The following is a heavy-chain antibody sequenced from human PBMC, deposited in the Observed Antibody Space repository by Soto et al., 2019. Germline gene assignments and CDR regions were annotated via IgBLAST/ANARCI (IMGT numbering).Heavy chain of an antibody. Sequence: GGSLRLSCAASGFTFSSYGMHWVRQAPGKGLEWVAVIWYDGSNKYYTDSVKGRFTFSRDNSKNTLYLQMNSLRAEDTAVYYCSDDQGYFDWLLSFSPTYYYYGMDVWGQGTTVTVSS. V-gene: IGHV3-33*06. CDR2: IWYDGSNK. CDR3: SDDQGYFDWLLSFSPTYYYYGMDV. J-gene: IGHJ6*02. D-gene: IGHD3-9*01. CDR1: GFTFSSYG.